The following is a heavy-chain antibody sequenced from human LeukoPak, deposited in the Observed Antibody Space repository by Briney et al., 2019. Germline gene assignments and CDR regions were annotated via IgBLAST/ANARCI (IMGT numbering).Heavy chain of an antibody. CDR2: IYSGGST. CDR3: ARAPRASTVD. D-gene: IGHD4-11*01. V-gene: IGHV3-53*01. Sequence: PGGSLRLSCAASGFTVSSNYMSWVRQAPGKGLEWVSVIYSGGSTYYADSVKGRFTISRDNSKNTLYLQMNSLRAEDTAVYYRARAPRASTVDWGQGTLVTVSS. J-gene: IGHJ4*02. CDR1: GFTVSSNY.